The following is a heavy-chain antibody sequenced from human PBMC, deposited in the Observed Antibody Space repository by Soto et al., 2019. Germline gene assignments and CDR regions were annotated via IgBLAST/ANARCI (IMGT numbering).Heavy chain of an antibody. V-gene: IGHV1-2*04. D-gene: IGHD6-13*01. Sequence: ASVKVSCKASGYTFTGCYMHWVRQAPGQGLEWMGWINPNSGGTNYAQKFQGWVTMTRDTSISTAYMELSRLRSDDTAVYYCASSACPAAALDYWGQGTLVTVSS. CDR2: INPNSGGT. CDR3: ASSACPAAALDY. CDR1: GYTFTGCY. J-gene: IGHJ4*02.